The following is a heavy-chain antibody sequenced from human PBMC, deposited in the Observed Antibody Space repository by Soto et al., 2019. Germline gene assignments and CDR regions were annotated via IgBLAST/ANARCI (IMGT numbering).Heavy chain of an antibody. CDR2: IYYSGST. CDR1: GGSISGYY. CDR3: ARXVPSYDFWSGPNYGMDV. V-gene: IGHV4-59*01. J-gene: IGHJ6*02. Sequence: PSETLSLTCTVSGGSISGYYWSWIRQPPGKGLEWIGYIYYSGSTNYNPSLKSRVTISVDTSKNQFSLKLSSVTAADTAVYYCARXVPSYDFWSGPNYGMDVWGQGTTVTVSS. D-gene: IGHD3-3*01.